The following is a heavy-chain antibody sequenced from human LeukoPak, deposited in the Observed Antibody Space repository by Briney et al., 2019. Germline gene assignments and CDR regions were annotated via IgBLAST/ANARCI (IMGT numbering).Heavy chain of an antibody. CDR3: AKSGRAGVADDALDI. D-gene: IGHD6-19*01. V-gene: IGHV3-23*01. Sequence: PGGSLRLSCAASGFIFSSHGMNWVRQAPGKGLEWVSGISPSGDITYYADSVKGRFTISRDNSKNTLYLQMNSLRPEDTAVYYCAKSGRAGVADDALDIWGQGTMVTVSS. CDR1: GFIFSSHG. J-gene: IGHJ3*02. CDR2: ISPSGDIT.